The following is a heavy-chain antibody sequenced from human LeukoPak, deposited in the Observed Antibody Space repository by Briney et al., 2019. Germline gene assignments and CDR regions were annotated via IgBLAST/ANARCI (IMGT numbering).Heavy chain of an antibody. CDR2: IYYSGST. V-gene: IGHV4-59*08. CDR3: ARVMATAERFFDY. Sequence: PSETLSLTCTVSGGSISSYYWSRIRQPPGKGLEWIGYIYYSGSTNYNPSLKSRVTISVDTSKNQFSLKLSSVTAADTAVYYCARVMATAERFFDYWGQGTLVTVSS. J-gene: IGHJ4*02. CDR1: GGSISSYY. D-gene: IGHD5-24*01.